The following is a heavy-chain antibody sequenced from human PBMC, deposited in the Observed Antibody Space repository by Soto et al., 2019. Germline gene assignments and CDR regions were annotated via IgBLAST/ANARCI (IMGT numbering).Heavy chain of an antibody. D-gene: IGHD5-12*01. CDR3: ARGLPNFSSFDS. V-gene: IGHV3-74*01. CDR2: VSSDGSST. J-gene: IGHJ4*02. Sequence: EVQLVESGGGLVQPGESLRLSCAASGFTFSSYWMHWIRQAPGKGLVWVSRVSSDGSSTVYANSVKGRLTISRDNAKNTLHLQMNSLSDEDTAVYYCARGLPNFSSFDSWGQGTLVTVSS. CDR1: GFTFSSYW.